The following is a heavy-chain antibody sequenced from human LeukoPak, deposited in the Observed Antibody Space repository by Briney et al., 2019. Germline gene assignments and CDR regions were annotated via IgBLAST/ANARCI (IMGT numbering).Heavy chain of an antibody. V-gene: IGHV3-7*01. D-gene: IGHD1-26*01. CDR1: GFTFDSYW. CDR2: IKQDGSDK. J-gene: IGHJ4*02. Sequence: PGGSLKFSCAASGFTFDSYWMTWVRQAPGKGLEWVANIKQDGSDKYYVDSVKGRFTISRDNAKNSLYLQMNSLRAEDTAVYFCAREVLGVGATCDYWGQGTLVTVSS. CDR3: AREVLGVGATCDY.